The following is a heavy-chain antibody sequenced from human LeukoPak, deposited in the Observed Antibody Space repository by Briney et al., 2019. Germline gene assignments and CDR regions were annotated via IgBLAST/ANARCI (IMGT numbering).Heavy chain of an antibody. V-gene: IGHV4-59*01. CDR3: ATQIAADNWFDP. D-gene: IGHD6-6*01. Sequence: SETLSLTCTVSGGSISSYYWSWIRQPPGKGLEWIGYIYYSGSTNYNPSLKSRVTISVDTSKNQFSLKLSSVTAADTAVHYCATQIAADNWFDPWGQGTLVTVSS. CDR2: IYYSGST. CDR1: GGSISSYY. J-gene: IGHJ5*02.